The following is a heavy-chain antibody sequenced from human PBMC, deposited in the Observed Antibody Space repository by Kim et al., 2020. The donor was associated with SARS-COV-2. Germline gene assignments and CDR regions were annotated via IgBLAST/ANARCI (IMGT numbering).Heavy chain of an antibody. Sequence: GGSLRLSCVASGFTFSTSPMGWVRQAPGKGLEWVSRISWDGTRTYYADSVKGRVTMSSDKSKNTVYLHMNSLRVEDTAVYYCAKGVTISGFDYWGQGAQVTVSS. CDR2: ISWDGTRT. V-gene: IGHV3-23*01. CDR3: AKGVTISGFDY. D-gene: IGHD4-17*01. CDR1: GFTFSTSP. J-gene: IGHJ4*02.